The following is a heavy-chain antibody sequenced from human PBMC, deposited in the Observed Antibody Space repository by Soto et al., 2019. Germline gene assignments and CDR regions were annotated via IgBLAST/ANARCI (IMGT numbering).Heavy chain of an antibody. CDR2: IYPGDSDT. CDR1: GYNFANYW. J-gene: IGHJ3*02. V-gene: IGHV5-51*01. CDR3: ARHYGITGTPDAFDI. Sequence: PGESLKISCQGSGYNFANYWIAWVRQMPGKGLEWMGIIYPGDSDTTYNPSFQGQVTFSADKSINTAYLQWSSLKASDTAMYYCARHYGITGTPDAFDIWGQGTMVTVSS. D-gene: IGHD1-20*01.